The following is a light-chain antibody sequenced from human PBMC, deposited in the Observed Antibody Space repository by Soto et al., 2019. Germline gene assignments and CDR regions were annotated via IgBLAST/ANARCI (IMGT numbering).Light chain of an antibody. J-gene: IGKJ2*01. V-gene: IGKV3-11*01. Sequence: EIVLTQSPATLSLSPGERATLSCRASQSVSSYLAWYQQKPGQAPRLLIYDASNRATGIPARFSGSGSGTDFPLTISSLEPEDFAVYYCQQRSNWPPWYTFGQGTKLEIK. CDR2: DAS. CDR3: QQRSNWPPWYT. CDR1: QSVSSY.